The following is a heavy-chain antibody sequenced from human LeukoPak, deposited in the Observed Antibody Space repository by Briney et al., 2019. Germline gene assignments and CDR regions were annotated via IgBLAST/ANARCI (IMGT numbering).Heavy chain of an antibody. V-gene: IGHV3-30-3*01. J-gene: IGHJ4*02. D-gene: IGHD6-13*01. Sequence: GGSLRLSCAASGFTFSSYAMHWVRQAPGKGLEWVAVISYDGSNKYYADSVKGRFTIPRDNSKNTLYLQMNSLRAEDTAVYYCARDIVAAADYWGQGTLVTVSS. CDR2: ISYDGSNK. CDR1: GFTFSSYA. CDR3: ARDIVAAADY.